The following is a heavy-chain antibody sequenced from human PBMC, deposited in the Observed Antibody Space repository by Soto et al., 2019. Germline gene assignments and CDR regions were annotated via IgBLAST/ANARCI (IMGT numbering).Heavy chain of an antibody. D-gene: IGHD2-21*02. Sequence: QVQMVQSGAEVKKPGASVNVSCKASGYTFTSHYIHWVRQAPGQGLEWMGIINPSGGSPIYAQKFQDRVTMTKDTSTSTVYMSLSSLRSEDTAIYYCARATCRSGACYSDWFDPWGQGTLITVSS. CDR3: ARATCRSGACYSDWFDP. CDR2: INPSGGSP. CDR1: GYTFTSHY. V-gene: IGHV1-46*01. J-gene: IGHJ5*02.